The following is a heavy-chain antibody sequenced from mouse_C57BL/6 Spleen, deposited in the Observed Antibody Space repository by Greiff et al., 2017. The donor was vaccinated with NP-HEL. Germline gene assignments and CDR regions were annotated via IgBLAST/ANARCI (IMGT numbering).Heavy chain of an antibody. CDR1: GYTFTSYG. CDR3: ARSVYYGSSYWYFDV. J-gene: IGHJ1*03. D-gene: IGHD1-1*01. CDR2: IYPRSGNT. Sequence: VQLQQSGAELARPGASVKLSCKASGYTFTSYGISWVKQRTGQGLEWIGEIYPRSGNTYYNEKFKGKATLTADKSSSTAYMEVRSLTSEDSAVYFCARSVYYGSSYWYFDVWGTGTTVTVSS. V-gene: IGHV1-81*01.